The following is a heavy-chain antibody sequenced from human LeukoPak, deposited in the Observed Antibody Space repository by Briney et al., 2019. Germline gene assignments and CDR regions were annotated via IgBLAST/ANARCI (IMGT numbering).Heavy chain of an antibody. CDR3: ARLLRVGYCSTTSCNWFDP. J-gene: IGHJ5*02. D-gene: IGHD2-2*03. CDR1: GGSISSYY. CDR2: IYYSGST. Sequence: PSGTLSLTCAVSGGSISSYYWGWIRQPPGKGLEWIGSIYYSGSTYYNPSLKSRVTISVDTSKNQFSLRLSSVTAADTAVYYCARLLRVGYCSTTSCNWFDPWGQGTLVTVSS. V-gene: IGHV4-39*07.